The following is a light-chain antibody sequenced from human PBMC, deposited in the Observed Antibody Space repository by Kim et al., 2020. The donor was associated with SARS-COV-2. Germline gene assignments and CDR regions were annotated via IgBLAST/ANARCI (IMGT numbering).Light chain of an antibody. J-gene: IGLJ3*02. CDR2: EVT. CDR3: CSYAGSNNWV. CDR1: SSDY. V-gene: IGLV2-8*01. Sequence: QSALTQPPSASGSPGQSVTISCTGTSSDYVSWYQQHPGQAPKLMIYEVTKRPSGVPGRFSGSQSGNTASLTVSGLQADDEADDYCCSYAGSNNWVFGGGTKLTVL.